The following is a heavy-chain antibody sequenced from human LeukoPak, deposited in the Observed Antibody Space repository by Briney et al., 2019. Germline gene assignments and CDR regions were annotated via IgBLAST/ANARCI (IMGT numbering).Heavy chain of an antibody. Sequence: GASVKVSCRASGYTFTSYAMHWVRQAPGQRLEWMGWINAGNGNTKYSQKFQGRVTITRDTSASTAYMELSSLRSEDTAVYYCARDSYGSGSYYPYWGQGTLVTVSS. CDR1: GYTFTSYA. D-gene: IGHD3-10*01. CDR2: INAGNGNT. V-gene: IGHV1-3*01. J-gene: IGHJ4*02. CDR3: ARDSYGSGSYYPY.